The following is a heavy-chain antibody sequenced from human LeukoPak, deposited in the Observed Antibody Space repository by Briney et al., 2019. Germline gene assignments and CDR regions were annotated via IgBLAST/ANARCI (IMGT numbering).Heavy chain of an antibody. CDR2: IYYTGST. CDR3: ARLLVGATWGADY. V-gene: IGHV4-59*01. Sequence: SETLSFTCTVSGFTISSYYWSWIPQPPGKELEWIGHIYYTGSTDYSPSLKSRATISVDTSKNQFSLKLSSVTAADTAVYYCARLLVGATWGADYWGQGTLVTVTS. J-gene: IGHJ4*02. CDR1: GFTISSYY. D-gene: IGHD1-26*01.